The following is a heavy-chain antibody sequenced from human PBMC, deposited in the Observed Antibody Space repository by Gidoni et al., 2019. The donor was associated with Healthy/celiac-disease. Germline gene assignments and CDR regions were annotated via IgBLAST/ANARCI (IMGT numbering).Heavy chain of an antibody. Sequence: QLQLQESGPGLVKPSETLSLTCTVSGGSISSSSYYWGWIRQPPGKGLEWIGSIYYSGSTYYNPSLKSRVTISVDTSKNQFSLKLSSVTAADTAVYYCARVSSGGYFDYWGQGTLVTVSS. CDR1: GGSISSSSYY. J-gene: IGHJ4*02. CDR2: IYYSGST. V-gene: IGHV4-39*07. CDR3: ARVSSGGYFDY. D-gene: IGHD2-15*01.